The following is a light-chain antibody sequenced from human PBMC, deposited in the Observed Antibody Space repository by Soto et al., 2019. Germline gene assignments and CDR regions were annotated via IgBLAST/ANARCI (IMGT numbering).Light chain of an antibody. CDR2: DAS. J-gene: IGKJ2*01. V-gene: IGKV1-33*01. CDR3: QHFKNFPHT. CDR1: HDISHH. Sequence: DIQITQSPSSMSASVGDRVTITGQASHDISHHLNWYQHKPGKAPTVLIYDASSLETGVPSRFSGSGSGTNFIFTISSLQPEDIATYYCQHFKNFPHTFGQGTKLDIK.